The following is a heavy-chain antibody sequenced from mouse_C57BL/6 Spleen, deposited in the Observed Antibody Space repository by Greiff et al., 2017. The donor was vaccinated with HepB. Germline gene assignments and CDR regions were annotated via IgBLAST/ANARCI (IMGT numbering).Heavy chain of an antibody. J-gene: IGHJ3*01. Sequence: EVKLMESGGGLVKPGGSLKLSCAASGFTFSSYAMSWVRQTPEKRLEWVATISDGGSYTYYPDNVKGRFTISRDNAKNNLYLQMSHLKSEDTAMYYCARERGYSFAYWGQGTLVTVSA. CDR2: ISDGGSYT. D-gene: IGHD2-3*01. CDR3: ARERGYSFAY. V-gene: IGHV5-4*01. CDR1: GFTFSSYA.